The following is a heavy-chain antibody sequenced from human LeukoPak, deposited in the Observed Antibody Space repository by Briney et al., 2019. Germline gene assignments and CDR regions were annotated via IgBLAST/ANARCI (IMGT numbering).Heavy chain of an antibody. CDR2: IWYDGSNK. J-gene: IGHJ4*02. Sequence: PGGSLRLSCAASGFTFSSYGMHWVRQAPGKGLEWVAVIWYDGSNKYYADSVKGRFTISRDNSKNTLYLQMNSLRAEDTAVYYCARDEKAYYYGSGGYCPDYWGQGTLVTVSS. CDR1: GFTFSSYG. V-gene: IGHV3-33*01. CDR3: ARDEKAYYYGSGGYCPDY. D-gene: IGHD3-10*01.